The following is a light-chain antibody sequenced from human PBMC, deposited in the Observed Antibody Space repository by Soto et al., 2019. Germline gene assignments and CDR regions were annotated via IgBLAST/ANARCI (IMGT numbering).Light chain of an antibody. CDR1: QSVLYRSYNKNY. CDR2: SAS. V-gene: IGKV4-1*01. Sequence: DIVMTQSPEYLAVSLGERATINCKSSQSVLYRSYNKNYLAWYQKKPGQPPKVLIYSASTRESGVPDRFSGSGSETDFTLTISSLQAEDVAVYYCQQYYTTPLTFGGGTKVDIK. J-gene: IGKJ4*01. CDR3: QQYYTTPLT.